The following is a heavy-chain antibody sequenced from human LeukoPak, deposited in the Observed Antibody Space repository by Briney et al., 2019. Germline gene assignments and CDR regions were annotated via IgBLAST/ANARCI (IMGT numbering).Heavy chain of an antibody. D-gene: IGHD4-23*01. V-gene: IGHV4-38-2*02. CDR1: GYSISSGFY. CDR2: IYHSGST. Sequence: SETLSLTCTVSGYSISSGFYWGWIRQPPGKGLECIGSIYHSGSTYYNPSLKSRVTISVDTSKNQFSLNLSSVTAADTAMYYCARAVGTSRNFFDYWGQGTLVTASS. J-gene: IGHJ4*02. CDR3: ARAVGTSRNFFDY.